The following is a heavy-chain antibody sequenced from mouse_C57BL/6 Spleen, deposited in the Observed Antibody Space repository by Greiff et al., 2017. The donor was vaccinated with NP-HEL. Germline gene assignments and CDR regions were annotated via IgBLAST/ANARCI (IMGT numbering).Heavy chain of an antibody. CDR2: INPGSGGT. CDR1: GYAFTNYL. J-gene: IGHJ3*01. V-gene: IGHV1-54*01. Sequence: QVQLQQSGAELVRPGTSVKVSCKASGYAFTNYLIEWVKQRPGQGLEWIGVINPGSGGTNYNEKFKGKATLTADKSSSTAYMQLSSLTSEDSAVYFCAIITTEMADWGQGTLVTVAA. CDR3: AIITTEMAD. D-gene: IGHD1-2*01.